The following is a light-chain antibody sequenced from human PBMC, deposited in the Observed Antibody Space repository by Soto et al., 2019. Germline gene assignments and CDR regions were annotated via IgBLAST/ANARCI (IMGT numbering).Light chain of an antibody. Sequence: DIQMTQSPSTLSGSVGDRVTITCRASRTISSWLAWYQQKPGKAPKLLIYKASTLKSGVPSRFSGSGSGTEFTLTISSLQPDDFATYYCQHYNNWLATFGGGTKVDI. V-gene: IGKV1-5*03. CDR3: QHYNNWLAT. CDR1: RTISSW. CDR2: KAS. J-gene: IGKJ4*01.